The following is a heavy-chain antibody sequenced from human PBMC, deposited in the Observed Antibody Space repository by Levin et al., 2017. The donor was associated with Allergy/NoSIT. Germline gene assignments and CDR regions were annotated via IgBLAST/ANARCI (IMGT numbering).Heavy chain of an antibody. CDR2: INHSGST. Sequence: SETLSLTCAVYGGSFSGYYWSWIRQPPGKGLEWIGEINHSGSTNYNPSLKSRVTISADTSKNQFSLKLTSVTAADTAVYYCARERPHCSGGSCPRARVAFHHWGQGTLVTVSS. CDR3: ARERPHCSGGSCPRARVAFHH. V-gene: IGHV4-34*01. J-gene: IGHJ1*01. CDR1: GGSFSGYY. D-gene: IGHD2-15*01.